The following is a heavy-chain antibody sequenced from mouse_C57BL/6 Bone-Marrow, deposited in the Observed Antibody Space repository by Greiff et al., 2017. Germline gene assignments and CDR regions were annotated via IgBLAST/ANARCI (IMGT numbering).Heavy chain of an antibody. J-gene: IGHJ2*01. V-gene: IGHV5-4*01. CDR3: ARDRDGSSQYYFDY. CDR2: ISDGGSYT. CDR1: GFTFSSYA. Sequence: EVQLVESGGGLVKPGGSLKLSCAASGFTFSSYAMSWVRQTPEKRLEWVATISDGGSYTYYPDNVKGRFTISRDNAKNNLYLQMSHLKSEDTAMYYCARDRDGSSQYYFDYWGQGTTLTVSS. D-gene: IGHD1-1*01.